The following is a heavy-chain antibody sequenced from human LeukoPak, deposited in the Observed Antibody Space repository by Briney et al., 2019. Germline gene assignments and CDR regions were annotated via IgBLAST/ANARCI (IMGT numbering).Heavy chain of an antibody. CDR2: ISYDGRNI. J-gene: IGHJ4*02. CDR3: AKGPLRGTAAAIDY. V-gene: IGHV3-30*18. Sequence: GGSLRLSCAASGFTFSGSDMSWVRQAPGKGLEWVAVISYDGRNIHYPDSVKGRFTISRDISTDTLWLQMDSLRTEDTAVYYCAKGPLRGTAAAIDYWGQGTLVTVSS. D-gene: IGHD2-2*01. CDR1: GFTFSGSD.